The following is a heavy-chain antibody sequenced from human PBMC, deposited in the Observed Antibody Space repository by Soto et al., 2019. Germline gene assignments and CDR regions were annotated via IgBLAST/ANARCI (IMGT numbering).Heavy chain of an antibody. D-gene: IGHD3-16*01. V-gene: IGHV3-53*01. Sequence: EVQLVESVGGLIQPGGSLRLSCAASGFTVNSDYMNWIRQTPGKGLEWVAFIYNGESTHYADSVKGRFTISSDRSKNTLYLQMNSLRIEDTAVYYCARDGRGLGKLSLFEYWGQGTLVTVSS. J-gene: IGHJ4*02. CDR2: IYNGEST. CDR3: ARDGRGLGKLSLFEY. CDR1: GFTVNSDY.